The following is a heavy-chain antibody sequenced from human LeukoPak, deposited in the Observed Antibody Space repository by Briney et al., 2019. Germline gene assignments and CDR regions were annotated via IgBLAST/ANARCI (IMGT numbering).Heavy chain of an antibody. CDR2: ISGSGGST. CDR3: AKHMTEVTTGFDP. D-gene: IGHD4-4*01. CDR1: GFTFGSYA. V-gene: IGHV3-23*01. J-gene: IGHJ5*02. Sequence: PGGSLRLSCAASGFTFGSYAMSWVRQAPVKGLEWVSAISGSGGSTYYADSVKGRFTISGDNSKNTLYLQMNSLRAEDTAVYYCAKHMTEVTTGFDPWGQGTLVTVSS.